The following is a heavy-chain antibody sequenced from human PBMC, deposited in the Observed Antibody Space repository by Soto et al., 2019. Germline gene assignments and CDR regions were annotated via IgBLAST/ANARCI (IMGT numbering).Heavy chain of an antibody. J-gene: IGHJ5*02. CDR1: GFTFSSYG. CDR2: IWYDGSNK. V-gene: IGHV3-33*01. Sequence: GGSLRLSCAASGFTFSSYGMHWVRQAPGKGLEWVAVIWYDGSNKYYADSVKGRFTISRDNSKNTLYLQMNSLRAEDTAVYHCARDLWGEEQLVRSHVNWFDPWGQGTLVTVSS. D-gene: IGHD6-6*01. CDR3: ARDLWGEEQLVRSHVNWFDP.